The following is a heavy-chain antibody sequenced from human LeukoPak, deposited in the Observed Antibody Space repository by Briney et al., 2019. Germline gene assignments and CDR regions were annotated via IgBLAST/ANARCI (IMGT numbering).Heavy chain of an antibody. D-gene: IGHD5-18*01. Sequence: GGSLRLSCAASGFTFSSYSMNWVRQAPGKGLEWVSYISSSSSTIYYADSVKGRFTISRDNAKNSLYLQMNSLRAEDTAVYYCARHAASYGSLYFDYWGQGTLVTVSS. J-gene: IGHJ4*02. CDR1: GFTFSSYS. CDR3: ARHAASYGSLYFDY. CDR2: ISSSSSTI. V-gene: IGHV3-48*01.